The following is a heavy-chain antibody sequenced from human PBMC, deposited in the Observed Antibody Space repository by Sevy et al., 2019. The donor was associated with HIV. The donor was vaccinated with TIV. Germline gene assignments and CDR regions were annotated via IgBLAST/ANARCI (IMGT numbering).Heavy chain of an antibody. CDR2: INTNTGNP. D-gene: IGHD6-13*01. V-gene: IGHV7-4-1*02. CDR3: ARAGWQQLAYYFDY. Sequence: ASVKVSCKASGYTFTSYAMNWVRQAPGQGLEWMGWINTNTGNPTYPQGFTGRFVFSLDTSVSTEYLQISSLKAEDTAVYYCARAGWQQLAYYFDYWGQRTLVTASS. J-gene: IGHJ4*02. CDR1: GYTFTSYA.